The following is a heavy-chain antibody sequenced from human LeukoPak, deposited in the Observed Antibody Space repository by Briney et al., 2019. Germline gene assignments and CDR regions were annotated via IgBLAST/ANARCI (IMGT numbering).Heavy chain of an antibody. CDR2: IRSNSDGGTI. D-gene: IGHD3-22*01. J-gene: IGHJ5*02. V-gene: IGHV3-15*07. CDR1: GFTFSSYS. Sequence: GGSLRLSCAASGFTFSSYSMNWVRQAPGKGLEWVGRIRSNSDGGTIDYAAPVKGRFTLSRDDSKTTLYLQMNSLQTEDTAVYYCATDFYDSTWGQGALVTVSS. CDR3: ATDFYDST.